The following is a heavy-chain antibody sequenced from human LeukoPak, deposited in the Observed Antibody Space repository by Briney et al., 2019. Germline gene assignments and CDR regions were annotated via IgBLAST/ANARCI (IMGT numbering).Heavy chain of an antibody. V-gene: IGHV3-48*03. CDR1: VFTVSSYE. Sequence: PGGSLILSCAASVFTVSSYEMNWVRQAPGKGLEWVSYISSSGTIISYADSVRGRFTISRDNAKSSLYLQMNSLRAEDTAVYYCARGFGFDPWGQGTPVTVSS. CDR2: ISSSGTII. J-gene: IGHJ5*02. CDR3: ARGFGFDP.